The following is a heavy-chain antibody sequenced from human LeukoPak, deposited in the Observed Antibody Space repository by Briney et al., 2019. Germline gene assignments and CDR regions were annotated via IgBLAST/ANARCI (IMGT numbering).Heavy chain of an antibody. V-gene: IGHV3-23*01. CDR1: GFTFNTYN. D-gene: IGHD6-19*01. CDR3: AKEVRSSSGWYSDY. CDR2: ISSSGGST. J-gene: IGHJ4*02. Sequence: GGSLRLSCAGSGFTFNTYNMNWVRQAPGKGLEWVSDISSSGGSTYYADSVKGRFTISRDNSKSTLYLQMNSLRAEDTAVYSCAKEVRSSSGWYSDYWGQGTLVTVSS.